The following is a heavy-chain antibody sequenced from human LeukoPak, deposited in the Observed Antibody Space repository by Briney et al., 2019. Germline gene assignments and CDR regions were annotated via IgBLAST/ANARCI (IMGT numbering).Heavy chain of an antibody. J-gene: IGHJ4*02. Sequence: GGSLRLSCAASGFTFSSNAMRWVRQAPGKGLEWVSAISGSGDSTFYADSVKGRFTISRDNSKNTLYLQMNSLRAEDTAVYYCARHTGSGYYYGNWGQGTLVTVSS. D-gene: IGHD3-22*01. CDR2: ISGSGDST. CDR3: ARHTGSGYYYGN. V-gene: IGHV3-23*01. CDR1: GFTFSSNA.